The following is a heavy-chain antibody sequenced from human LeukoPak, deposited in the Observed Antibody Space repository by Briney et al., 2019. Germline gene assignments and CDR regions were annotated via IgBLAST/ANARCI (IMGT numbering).Heavy chain of an antibody. CDR1: GYTFTSYD. D-gene: IGHD4-17*01. CDR2: MNPNSGNT. CDR3: ARGGLRKNWFDP. V-gene: IGHV1-8*01. Sequence: ASVKVSCKASGYTFTSYDINWVRQATGQGLEWMGWMNPNSGNTGYAQKFQGRVTMTRNTSISTAYMELSSLRSEDTAVYYCARGGLRKNWFDPWGQGTLATVSS. J-gene: IGHJ5*02.